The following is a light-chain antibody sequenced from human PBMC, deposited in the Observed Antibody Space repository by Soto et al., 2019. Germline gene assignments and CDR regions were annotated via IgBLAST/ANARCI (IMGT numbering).Light chain of an antibody. Sequence: SYELTQPPSVSVAPGKTARITCGGNNIGSKSVHWYQQKPGQAPVLVIYYDSDRPSGIPERFSGSNSGNTATLTISRVEAGHEADYYCQVWESSSDHRVFGGGTKVTVL. CDR2: YDS. J-gene: IGLJ2*01. CDR3: QVWESSSDHRV. CDR1: NIGSKS. V-gene: IGLV3-21*01.